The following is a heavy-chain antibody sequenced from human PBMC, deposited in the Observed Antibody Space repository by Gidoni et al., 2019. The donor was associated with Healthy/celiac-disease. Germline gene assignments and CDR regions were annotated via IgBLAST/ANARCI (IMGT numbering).Heavy chain of an antibody. Sequence: EVQLVESGGGLVKPGGSLRLSCAASGFTFSSYSMNWVRQAPGKGLEWVSSISSSSSYIYYADSVKGRFTISRDNAKNSLYLQMNSLRAEDTAVYYCARDWGLGSYSHIDYWGQGTLVTVSS. CDR3: ARDWGLGSYSHIDY. CDR1: GFTFSSYS. D-gene: IGHD1-26*01. CDR2: ISSSSSYI. V-gene: IGHV3-21*01. J-gene: IGHJ4*02.